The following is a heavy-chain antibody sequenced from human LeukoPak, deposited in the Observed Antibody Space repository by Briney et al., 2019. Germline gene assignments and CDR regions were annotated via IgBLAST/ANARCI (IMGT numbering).Heavy chain of an antibody. D-gene: IGHD6-13*01. CDR2: IYPADSDP. V-gene: IGHV5-51*01. Sequence: GESLQISCKGSGYTFSTYWIGWVRQMPGKGLEWMGIIYPADSDPRYSPSFQGQVTISADKSISTAYLQWSSLKASDSAMYYCVRHGLGTSWFGFDYWGQGTLVTVSS. CDR1: GYTFSTYW. CDR3: VRHGLGTSWFGFDY. J-gene: IGHJ4*02.